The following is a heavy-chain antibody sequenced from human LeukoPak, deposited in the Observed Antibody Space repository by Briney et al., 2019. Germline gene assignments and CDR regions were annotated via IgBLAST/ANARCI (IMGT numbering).Heavy chain of an antibody. J-gene: IGHJ6*03. CDR1: RFTFSSYG. V-gene: IGHV3-30*18. CDR2: ISFDGSSK. Sequence: GGSLRLSCAASRFTFSSYGMHWVRQAPGKGLEWVAVISFDGSSKDYAESVKGRFTISRDNSKNTLYLQMNSLRVEDTAVYHCAKAADQYYYYYFYYMDVWGKGTTVTVSS. D-gene: IGHD2-2*01. CDR3: AKAADQYYYYYFYYMDV.